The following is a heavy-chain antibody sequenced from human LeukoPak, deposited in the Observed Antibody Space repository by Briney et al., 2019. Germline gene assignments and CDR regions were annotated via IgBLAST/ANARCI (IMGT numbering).Heavy chain of an antibody. CDR2: IYYSGST. CDR1: GGSISSYY. J-gene: IGHJ4*02. D-gene: IGHD3-16*02. V-gene: IGHV4-59*01. CDR3: ARVSMITFGGVIVIPSYFDY. Sequence: SETLSLTCTVSGGSISSYYWSWIRQPPGKGLEWIGYIYYSGSTNYNPSLKSRVTISVDTSKNQFSLKLSSVTAADTAVYYCARVSMITFGGVIVIPSYFDYWGQGTLVTVSS.